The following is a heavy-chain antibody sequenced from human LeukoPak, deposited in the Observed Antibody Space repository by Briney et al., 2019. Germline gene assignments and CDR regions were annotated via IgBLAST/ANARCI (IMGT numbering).Heavy chain of an antibody. CDR1: GGSFSGYY. J-gene: IGHJ4*02. Sequence: PSETLSLTCAVYGGSFSGYYWSWIRQPPGKGLEWIGEINHSGSTNYNPSLKSRVTISVDTSKNQFSLKLSSVTAADTAVYYCARGRYSGYRYRASNRYFDYWGQGTLVTVSS. CDR2: INHSGST. D-gene: IGHD5-12*01. V-gene: IGHV4-34*01. CDR3: ARGRYSGYRYRASNRYFDY.